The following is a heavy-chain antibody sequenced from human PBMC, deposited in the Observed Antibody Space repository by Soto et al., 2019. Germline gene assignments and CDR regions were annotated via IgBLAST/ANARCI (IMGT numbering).Heavy chain of an antibody. D-gene: IGHD1-26*01. CDR2: ISGSGGST. Sequence: QSGRSLRLSCAASGFTFSNYAMSWVRQAPGKGLEWVSGISGSGGSTYYTDSVKGRFTISRDNSKNTLYLQMNSLRAEDTAVYYCAKDLSPSYPRRPDYYYYVMDVWGQGTTVTVSS. CDR1: GFTFSNYA. J-gene: IGHJ6*02. V-gene: IGHV3-23*01. CDR3: AKDLSPSYPRRPDYYYYVMDV.